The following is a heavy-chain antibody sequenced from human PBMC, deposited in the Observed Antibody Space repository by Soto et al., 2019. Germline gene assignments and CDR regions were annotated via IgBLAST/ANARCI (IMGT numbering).Heavy chain of an antibody. CDR3: AKSGPGITMIGWGDYYYYYYGMDV. V-gene: IGHV3-23*01. CDR1: GFTFSGDW. Sequence: GGSLRLSCAASGFTFSGDWMHWVRQGAGKGLVWVSAISGSGGSTYYADSVKGRFTISRDNSKNTLYLQMNSLRAEDTAVYYCAKSGPGITMIGWGDYYYYYYGMDVWGQGTTVTVSS. J-gene: IGHJ6*02. D-gene: IGHD3-22*01. CDR2: ISGSGGST.